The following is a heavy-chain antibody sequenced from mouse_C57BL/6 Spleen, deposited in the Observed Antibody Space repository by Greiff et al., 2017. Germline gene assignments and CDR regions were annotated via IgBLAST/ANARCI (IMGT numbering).Heavy chain of an antibody. V-gene: IGHV5-16*01. CDR1: GFTFSDYY. Sequence: DVKLVESEGGLVQPGSSMKLSCTASGFTFSDYYMAWVRQVPEKGLEWVANINYDGSSTYYLDSLKSRFIISRDNAKNILYQQMSSLKSEDTATYYCAREDYDPYYAMDYWGQGTSVTVSS. CDR2: INYDGSST. J-gene: IGHJ4*01. CDR3: AREDYDPYYAMDY. D-gene: IGHD2-4*01.